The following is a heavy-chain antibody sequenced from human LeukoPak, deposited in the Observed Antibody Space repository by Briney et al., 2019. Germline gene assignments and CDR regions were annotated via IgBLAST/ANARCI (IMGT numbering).Heavy chain of an antibody. V-gene: IGHV3-15*01. D-gene: IGHD1-26*01. CDR3: TWVGAKYYFDY. J-gene: IGHJ4*02. CDR1: GFTFNHAW. CDR2: IKSKTDRGTT. Sequence: GGSLRLSCAASGFTFNHAWMSWVRQAPGKGLEWVGRIKSKTDRGTTDYAAPVKGRFTISRDDSKNTLYLQVNSLKTEDTAVYYCTWVGAKYYFDYWGQGTLVTVSS.